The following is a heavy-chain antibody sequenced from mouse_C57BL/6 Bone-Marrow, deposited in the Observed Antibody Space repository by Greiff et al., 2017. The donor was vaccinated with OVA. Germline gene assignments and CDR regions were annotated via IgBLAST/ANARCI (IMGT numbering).Heavy chain of an antibody. CDR3: ARFLLFITTVVATRYFDV. D-gene: IGHD1-1*01. Sequence: QVQLQQPGAELVKPGASVKLSCKASGYTFTSYWMHWVKQRPGQGLEWIGMIHPNSGSNNYDEKLKSKAQLTVDKSSGTADMQLISLTSEDSAVYYCARFLLFITTVVATRYFDVWGTGTTVTVSS. CDR2: IHPNSGSN. J-gene: IGHJ1*03. V-gene: IGHV1-64*01. CDR1: GYTFTSYW.